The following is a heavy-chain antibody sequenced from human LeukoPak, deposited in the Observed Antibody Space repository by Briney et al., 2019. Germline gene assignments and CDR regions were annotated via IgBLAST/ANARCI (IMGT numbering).Heavy chain of an antibody. CDR3: ARDLARITMVRGVIIDPWFDP. Sequence: SETLSLTCAVYGGSFSGYYWSWIRQPPGKGLEWIGEINHSGSTNYNPSLKSRVTISVDTSKNQFSLKLSSVTAADTAVYYCARDLARITMVRGVIIDPWFDPWGQGTLVTVSS. J-gene: IGHJ5*02. D-gene: IGHD3-10*01. CDR2: INHSGST. V-gene: IGHV4-34*01. CDR1: GGSFSGYY.